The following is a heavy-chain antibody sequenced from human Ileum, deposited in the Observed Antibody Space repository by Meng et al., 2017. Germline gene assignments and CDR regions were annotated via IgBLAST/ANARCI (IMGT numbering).Heavy chain of an antibody. D-gene: IGHD1-26*01. V-gene: IGHV3-66*02. CDR1: GFTVSSNY. CDR2: ISSGGTT. CDR3: ARGATTIDY. J-gene: IGHJ4*02. Sequence: LESGGGSVQPGGSLRLSCAASGFTVSSNYMTWVRQAPGKGLDWVSIISSGGTTYYADSVTGRFTISRDNSKNTLFLQMNSLRAEDTAMYYCARGATTIDYWGQGTLVTVSS.